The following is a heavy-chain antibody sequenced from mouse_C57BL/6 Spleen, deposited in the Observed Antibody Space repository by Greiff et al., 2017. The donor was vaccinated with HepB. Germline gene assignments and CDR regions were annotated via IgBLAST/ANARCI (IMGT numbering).Heavy chain of an antibody. CDR2: IDPSDSYT. CDR1: GYTFTSYW. V-gene: IGHV1-50*01. Sequence: VQLQQPGAELVKPGASVKLSCKASGYTFTSYWMQWVKQRPGQGLEWIGEIDPSDSYTNYNQTFKGKATLTVDTSSSTAYMQLSSLTSEDSAVYYCATRVDLLYFDVWGTGTTVTVSS. D-gene: IGHD2-10*01. J-gene: IGHJ1*03. CDR3: ATRVDLLYFDV.